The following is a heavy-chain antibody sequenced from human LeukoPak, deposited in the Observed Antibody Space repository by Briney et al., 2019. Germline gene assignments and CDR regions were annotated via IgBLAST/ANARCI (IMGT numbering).Heavy chain of an antibody. D-gene: IGHD4/OR15-4a*01. V-gene: IGHV3-15*01. CDR1: GFIFNNAW. CDR2: IKSKTDGGTA. Sequence: PGGSLRLSCAASGFIFNNAWMTWVRQAPGKGLEWVGRIKSKTDGGTADYAAPVQGRFSISRDDSKKTLYLQLNNLRTEDTGVYYCTLPNGPRGLDPWGQGTLVTVSS. CDR3: TLPNGPRGLDP. J-gene: IGHJ5*02.